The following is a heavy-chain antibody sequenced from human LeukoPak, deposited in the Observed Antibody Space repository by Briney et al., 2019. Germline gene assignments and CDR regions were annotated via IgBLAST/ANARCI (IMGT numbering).Heavy chain of an antibody. Sequence: PSETLSLTCTVSGGSINSGDYYCHWIRQHPGKGLEWIGSIHYSGSTYYSPSLKSRVTISVDTSKNQFSLKLSSVTAADTAVYYCARRRGYNGYDLEDYYMDVWGKGTTVTVSS. CDR3: ARRRGYNGYDLEDYYMDV. CDR2: IHYSGST. D-gene: IGHD5-12*01. J-gene: IGHJ6*03. CDR1: GGSINSGDYY. V-gene: IGHV4-31*03.